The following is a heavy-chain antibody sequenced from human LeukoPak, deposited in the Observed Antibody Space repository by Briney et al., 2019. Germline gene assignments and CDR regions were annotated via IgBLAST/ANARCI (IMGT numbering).Heavy chain of an antibody. D-gene: IGHD3-22*01. CDR3: AKGDSSGYYLLFLDY. Sequence: PGGSLRLSCAASGFTFDDYGMHWVRQAPGKGLEWVAFIRSDGSNKYYADSVKGRFTISRDNSKLYLQMNSLRAEDTAVYYCAKGDSSGYYLLFLDYWGQGTLVTVSS. J-gene: IGHJ4*02. CDR1: GFTFDDYG. CDR2: IRSDGSNK. V-gene: IGHV3-30*02.